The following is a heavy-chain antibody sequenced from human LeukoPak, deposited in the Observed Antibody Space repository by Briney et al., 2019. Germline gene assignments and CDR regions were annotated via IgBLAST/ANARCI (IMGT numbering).Heavy chain of an antibody. J-gene: IGHJ4*02. D-gene: IGHD1-1*01. CDR1: GFTFSSYG. CDR2: ISYDGSNK. CDR3: AKLKYDPFDY. V-gene: IGHV3-30*18. Sequence: PGGSLRLPCAASGFTFSSYGMHWVRQAPGKGLEWVAVISYDGSNKYYADSVKGRFTISRDNSKNTLYPQMNSLRAEDTAVYYCAKLKYDPFDYWGQGTLVTVSS.